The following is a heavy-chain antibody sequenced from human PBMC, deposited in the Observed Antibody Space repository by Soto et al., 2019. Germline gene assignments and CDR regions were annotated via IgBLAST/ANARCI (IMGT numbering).Heavy chain of an antibody. Sequence: GGSLRLSCAASGFTFRNYVMSWVRQAPGKGLEWVSAISGSGGSTYSADSVKGRFTISRDNSKNTLYLQMDSLRAEDTAVYYCAKGNNLEWFLSPIAYWGQGTLVTVSS. J-gene: IGHJ4*02. CDR2: ISGSGGST. CDR1: GFTFRNYV. D-gene: IGHD3-3*01. V-gene: IGHV3-23*01. CDR3: AKGNNLEWFLSPIAY.